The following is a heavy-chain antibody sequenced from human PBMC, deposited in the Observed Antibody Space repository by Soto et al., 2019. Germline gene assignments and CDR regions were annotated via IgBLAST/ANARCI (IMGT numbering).Heavy chain of an antibody. CDR1: GFPFSDSY. D-gene: IGHD6-6*01. Sequence: PGGSLRLSCAASGFPFSDSYMAWIRQAPGKGLEEIATISSTGSTPYYADSVKGRFTISRGNAQNSLYLEMNNLRAEDTAVYYCARGQQLVANWLDPWGQGILVTVSS. J-gene: IGHJ5*02. V-gene: IGHV3-11*01. CDR2: ISSTGSTP. CDR3: ARGQQLVANWLDP.